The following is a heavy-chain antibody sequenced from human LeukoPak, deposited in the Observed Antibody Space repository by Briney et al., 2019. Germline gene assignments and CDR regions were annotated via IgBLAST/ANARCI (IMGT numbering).Heavy chain of an antibody. Sequence: GGSLRLSCAASGFTFSTYGMTWVRQAPGKGLEWVSSISDSGGSTQSADSVKGRFTISRDNSKNTLYLQMDSLRAEDTAEYYCAKHTHNHGGFFDPWGQGTLVTVSS. CDR1: GFTFSTYG. V-gene: IGHV3-23*01. J-gene: IGHJ5*02. CDR2: ISDSGGST. CDR3: AKHTHNHGGFFDP. D-gene: IGHD2-15*01.